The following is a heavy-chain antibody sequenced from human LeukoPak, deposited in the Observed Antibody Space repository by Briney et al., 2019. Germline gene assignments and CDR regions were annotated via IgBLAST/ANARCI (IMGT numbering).Heavy chain of an antibody. Sequence: GGSLRLSCAASGFIFSSYSMNWVRQAPGKGLEWVSYISRSGSTIYYADSVKGRFTISRENAKNSLYLQMNSLRAEDTAVYYCARGGDNYDSSGYDYWGQGTLVTVSS. J-gene: IGHJ4*02. D-gene: IGHD3-22*01. CDR2: ISRSGSTI. V-gene: IGHV3-48*01. CDR3: ARGGDNYDSSGYDY. CDR1: GFIFSSYS.